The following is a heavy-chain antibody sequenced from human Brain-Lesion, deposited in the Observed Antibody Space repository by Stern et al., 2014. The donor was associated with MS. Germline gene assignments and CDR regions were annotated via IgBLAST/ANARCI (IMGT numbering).Heavy chain of an antibody. CDR3: AVIRGPPGAFEI. V-gene: IGHV1-69*09. D-gene: IGHD3-10*01. CDR1: GGPFSSYS. CDR2: IVPVFTVT. Sequence: VQLEESGAEVKKPGSSVKVSCKASGGPFSSYSISWVRQAPGEGLEWMGRIVPVFTVTDYAQKFQDRVTITADRSTSTAYMELSSLRSEDPAVYYCAVIRGPPGAFEIWGQGTLVTVPS. J-gene: IGHJ3*02.